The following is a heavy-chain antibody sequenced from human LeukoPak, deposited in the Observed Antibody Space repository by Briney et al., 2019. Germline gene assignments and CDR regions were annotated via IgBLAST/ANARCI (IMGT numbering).Heavy chain of an antibody. CDR1: GGTFSSYA. J-gene: IGHJ6*04. D-gene: IGHD3-10*01. CDR3: AKDYYGSGSYYTRKFYYYYGMDV. V-gene: IGHV1-18*01. Sequence: ASVKVSCKASGGTFSSYAISWVRQAPGQGLEWMGWISAYNGNTNYAQKLQGRVTMTTDTSTSTAYMELRSLRSDDTAVYYCAKDYYGSGSYYTRKFYYYYGMDVWGKGTTVTVSS. CDR2: ISAYNGNT.